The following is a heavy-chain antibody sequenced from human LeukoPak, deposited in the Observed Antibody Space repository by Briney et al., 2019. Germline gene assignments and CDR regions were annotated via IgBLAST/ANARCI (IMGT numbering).Heavy chain of an antibody. CDR1: GYTFTSYD. CDR3: ARGQRAYYYDSSGYSDALDI. Sequence: GASVKVSCKASGYTFTSYDINWVRQATGQGLEWMGWMNPNSGNTGYAQKFQGRVTMTRNTSISTAYMELSSLRSEDTAVYYCARGQRAYYYDSSGYSDALDIWGQGTMVTVSS. V-gene: IGHV1-8*01. CDR2: MNPNSGNT. J-gene: IGHJ3*02. D-gene: IGHD3-22*01.